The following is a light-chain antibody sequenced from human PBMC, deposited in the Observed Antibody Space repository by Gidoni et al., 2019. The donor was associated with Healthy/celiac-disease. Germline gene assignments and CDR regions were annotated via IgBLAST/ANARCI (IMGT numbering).Light chain of an antibody. CDR3: QQRSN. V-gene: IGKV3-11*01. Sequence: IVLTQSPATLSLSPGERATLSCRASQSVSSYLAWYQQKHSQAPRLLIYDASNRATGIPARLSGSGSGTDFSLTISSREPEDFAVYYCQQRSNFGQGTRLEIK. CDR1: QSVSSY. J-gene: IGKJ5*01. CDR2: DAS.